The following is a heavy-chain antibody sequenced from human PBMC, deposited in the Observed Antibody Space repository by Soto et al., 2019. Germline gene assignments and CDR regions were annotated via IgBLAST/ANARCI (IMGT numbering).Heavy chain of an antibody. CDR3: ARDLEYYYYMDV. CDR1: GGTFSSYT. J-gene: IGHJ6*03. D-gene: IGHD1-1*01. V-gene: IGHV1-69*08. Sequence: QVQLVQSGAEVKKPGSSVKVSCKASGGTFSSYTISWVRQAPGQGLEWMGRIIHILGIANYAQKFQGRVTITADKSTSTAYMELSSLRSEDTAVYYCARDLEYYYYMDVWGKGTTVTVSS. CDR2: IIHILGIA.